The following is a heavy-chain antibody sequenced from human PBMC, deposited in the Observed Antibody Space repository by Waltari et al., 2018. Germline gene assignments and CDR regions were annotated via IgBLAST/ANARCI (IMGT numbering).Heavy chain of an antibody. CDR1: GFTFSSYE. Sequence: EVQVVESGGGFVQPGGSLRLSCAASGFTFSSYEMNWVRQAPGKGLGWVSYIDWRSSVINYADSVKGRFTRSRDNARNSLVLQMNSLRAEDTAVYYCARGQGLAYHYYYMDVWGKGTTVTVS. CDR3: ARGQGLAYHYYYMDV. J-gene: IGHJ6*03. V-gene: IGHV3-48*03. D-gene: IGHD3-22*01. CDR2: IDWRSSVI.